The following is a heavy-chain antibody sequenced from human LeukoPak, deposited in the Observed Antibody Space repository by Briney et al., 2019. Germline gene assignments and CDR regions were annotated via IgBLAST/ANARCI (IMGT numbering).Heavy chain of an antibody. CDR3: AREPYYYDSSGYYQDAFDI. CDR2: IYSSGST. V-gene: IGHV3-66*01. Sequence: GGSLRLSCAASGFTFSSYAMNWVRQAPGKGLEWVSVIYSSGSTYYADSVKGRFTISRDKSKNTLYLQMNSLRVEDTAVYYCAREPYYYDSSGYYQDAFDIWGQGTVVTVSS. J-gene: IGHJ3*02. D-gene: IGHD3-22*01. CDR1: GFTFSSYA.